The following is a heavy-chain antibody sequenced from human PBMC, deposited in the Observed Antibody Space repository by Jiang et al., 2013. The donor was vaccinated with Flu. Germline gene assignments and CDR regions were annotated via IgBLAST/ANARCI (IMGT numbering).Heavy chain of an antibody. V-gene: IGHV7-4-1*01. CDR1: GHTFTRYA. CDR3: AREAPGVRWGFDP. J-gene: IGHJ5*02. D-gene: IGHD3-3*01. Sequence: SELKKPGASVKVSCKASGHTFTRYAMNWVRQAPGQGLEWMGWINTNTGNPTYAQGFTGRFVFSLDTSVSTAYLHIHSLKAEDTAVYYCAREAPGVRWGFDPWGQGTLVTVSS. CDR2: INTNTGNP.